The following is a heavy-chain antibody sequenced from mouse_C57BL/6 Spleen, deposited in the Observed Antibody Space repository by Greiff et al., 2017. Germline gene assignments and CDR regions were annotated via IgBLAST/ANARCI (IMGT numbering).Heavy chain of an antibody. CDR2: ISYDGSN. V-gene: IGHV3-6*01. CDR3: AREREGATFYYAMDY. D-gene: IGHD6-1*01. Sequence: EVKLEESGPGLVKPSQSLSLTCSVTGYSITSGYYWNWIRQFPGNKLEWMGYISYDGSNNYNPSLKNRISITRDTSKNQFFLKLNSVTTEDTATYYCAREREGATFYYAMDYWGQGTSVTVSS. CDR1: GYSITSGYY. J-gene: IGHJ4*01.